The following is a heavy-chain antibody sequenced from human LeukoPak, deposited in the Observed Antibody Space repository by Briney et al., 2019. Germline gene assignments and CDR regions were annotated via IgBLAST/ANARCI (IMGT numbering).Heavy chain of an antibody. J-gene: IGHJ4*02. V-gene: IGHV3-30*02. CDR1: EFIFSNYG. Sequence: PGGSLRLSCAASEFIFSNYGMHWVRQAPGKGLEWVAFIRYDGSNKYYADSVKGRFTISRDNSKNTLYLQMNSLRAEDTAVYYCAKDGSYGGNSPDYFDYWGQGTLVTVSS. CDR3: AKDGSYGGNSPDYFDY. D-gene: IGHD4-23*01. CDR2: IRYDGSNK.